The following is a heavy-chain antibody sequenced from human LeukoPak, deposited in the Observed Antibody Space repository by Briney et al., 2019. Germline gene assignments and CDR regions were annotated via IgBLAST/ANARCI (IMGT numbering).Heavy chain of an antibody. V-gene: IGHV3-48*03. J-gene: IGHJ4*02. D-gene: IGHD3-22*01. CDR1: GFTFSSYE. CDR2: ISSSGSTI. CDR3: ARDRLYYYDSSGKFDY. Sequence: GGSLRLSCASSGFTFSSYEMNLVRQAPGKGLEWVSYISSSGSTIYYADSVKGRFTISRDNSKSTLYLQMNSLRAEDTAVYYCARDRLYYYDSSGKFDYWGQGTLVTVSS.